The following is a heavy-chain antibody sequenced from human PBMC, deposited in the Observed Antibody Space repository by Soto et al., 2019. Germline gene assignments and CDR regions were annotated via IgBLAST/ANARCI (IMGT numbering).Heavy chain of an antibody. Sequence: SVKVSCKASGGTFRSFAFSWVRQAPGHGLEWMGGIIPLFGTTNYAQRFQGSVTITADESTSTAYMELSSLKSEDTAIYYCAKDTDHAYDFWGQGTLVTVSS. J-gene: IGHJ4*02. V-gene: IGHV1-69*01. CDR1: GGTFRSFA. CDR3: AKDTDHAYDF. D-gene: IGHD3-16*01. CDR2: IIPLFGTT.